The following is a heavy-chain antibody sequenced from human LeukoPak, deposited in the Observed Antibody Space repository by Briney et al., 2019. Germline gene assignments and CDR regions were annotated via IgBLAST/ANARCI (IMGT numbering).Heavy chain of an antibody. CDR1: GGSISSHY. Sequence: SETLSLTCTVSGGSISSHYWSWIRQPPGKGLEWIGYIYYTGSTNYNPSLKSRVTISVDTSKNQLSLKLSSVTAADTAVYYCAREDYVWGSYTPWGQGTLVTVSS. V-gene: IGHV4-59*11. J-gene: IGHJ5*02. CDR2: IYYTGST. D-gene: IGHD3-16*01. CDR3: AREDYVWGSYTP.